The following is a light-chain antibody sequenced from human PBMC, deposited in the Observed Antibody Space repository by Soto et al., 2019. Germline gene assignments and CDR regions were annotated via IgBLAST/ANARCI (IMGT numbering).Light chain of an antibody. CDR2: AAS. J-gene: IGKJ1*01. CDR1: QGIRND. Sequence: DIQMTQSPSSLSASVGDRVTITCRASQGIRNDLSWYQQKPGKAPKRLIYAASSLQGGVPSRFSGSASGTEFTLTISSLQPDDIATYYCQQYNIYSWTFGQGTKVDIK. V-gene: IGKV1-17*01. CDR3: QQYNIYSWT.